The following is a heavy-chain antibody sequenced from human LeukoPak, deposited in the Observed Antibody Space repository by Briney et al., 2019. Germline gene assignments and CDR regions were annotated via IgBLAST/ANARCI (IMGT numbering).Heavy chain of an antibody. CDR2: ICHSGSS. D-gene: IGHD3-10*01. J-gene: IGHJ4*02. Sequence: PSQTLSLTCAVSGGSISSCGYSWSWVGQPPGKGLEWIGSICHSGSSYYNPSLKSRVTISVDRSKNQFSLKLSSVTAADTAVYYCARDRVGYFDYWGQGTLVTVSS. V-gene: IGHV4-30-2*01. CDR1: GGSISSCGYS. CDR3: ARDRVGYFDY.